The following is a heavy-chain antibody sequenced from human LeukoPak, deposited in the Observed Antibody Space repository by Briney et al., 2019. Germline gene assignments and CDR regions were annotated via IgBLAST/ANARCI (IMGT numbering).Heavy chain of an antibody. J-gene: IGHJ4*02. D-gene: IGHD3-10*01. Sequence: PGGSLRLSCAASGFTFSSYNMDWVRQAPGKGLEWVSFIDSSSRYIYQADSVKGRFTISRDNAKSSVFLQMNSLGAEDTAVYYCVRGSSGFDFWGQGTLVTVSS. CDR2: IDSSSRYI. V-gene: IGHV3-21*01. CDR1: GFTFSSYN. CDR3: VRGSSGFDF.